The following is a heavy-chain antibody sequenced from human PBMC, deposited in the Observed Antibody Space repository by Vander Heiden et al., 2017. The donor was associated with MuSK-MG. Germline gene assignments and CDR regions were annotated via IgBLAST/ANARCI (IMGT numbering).Heavy chain of an antibody. CDR3: AKVESYGAGTFPPKKIYNWIDP. J-gene: IGHJ5*02. CDR1: GGSFRSGGNY. D-gene: IGHD3-10*01. CDR2: IYYSGKT. V-gene: IGHV4-31*03. Sequence: QIQLQESGPGLLEPSQTLSLTCTVSGGSFRSGGNYWSWIRQLPGKGLEWIGNIYYSGKTYYNPSLKSRVTMSVDTSKSQFSLSLRSVTASDTAFYYCAKVESYGAGTFPPKKIYNWIDPWGPGILVTVSS.